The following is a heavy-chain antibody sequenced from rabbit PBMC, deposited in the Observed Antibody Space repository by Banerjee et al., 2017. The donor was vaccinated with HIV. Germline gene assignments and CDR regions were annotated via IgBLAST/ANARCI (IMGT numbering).Heavy chain of an antibody. CDR2: IYAGKGST. D-gene: IGHD2-1*01. CDR3: ARRPYDEYGSFDL. V-gene: IGHV1S7*01. J-gene: IGHJ4*01. CDR1: GFDFSSYY. Sequence: QLEESGGDLVKPEGSLTLSCKASGFDFSSYYMSWVRQAPGKGLEWIGIIYAGKGSTDYASWVNGRFTISSDNAQNTVDLQMNSLTAVDRATYFCARRPYDEYGSFDLWGPGTLVTVS.